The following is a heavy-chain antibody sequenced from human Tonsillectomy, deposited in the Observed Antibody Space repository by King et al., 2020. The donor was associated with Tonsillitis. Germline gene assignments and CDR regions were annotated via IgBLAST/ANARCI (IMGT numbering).Heavy chain of an antibody. CDR1: GFIFSTST. J-gene: IGHJ3*02. CDR2: LAYDESFK. CDR3: AREVDGFDI. Sequence: VQLVESGGGVVQPGRSLRLSCAASGFIFSTSTMHCVRQAPGKGLEWVSVLAYDESFKLYSDSVKGRFTISRDISNNTLYLQMNSLRPDDTAVYYCAREVDGFDIWGQGTQVTVSS. D-gene: IGHD1-26*01. V-gene: IGHV3-30*14.